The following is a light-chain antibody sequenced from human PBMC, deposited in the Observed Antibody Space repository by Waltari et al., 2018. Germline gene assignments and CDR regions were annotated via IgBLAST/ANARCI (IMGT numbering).Light chain of an antibody. CDR1: SSDVGGYNF. Sequence: SALPQPASVSASPGQSITLSCTGTSSDVGGYNFVSWYQQHPGKAPQVIIFEISKRPSGVSNRFSGSKSGNTASLTISGLQAEDEANYYCCAYVGYSTWVFGGGTKLTVV. CDR2: EIS. CDR3: CAYVGYSTWV. J-gene: IGLJ3*02. V-gene: IGLV2-23*02.